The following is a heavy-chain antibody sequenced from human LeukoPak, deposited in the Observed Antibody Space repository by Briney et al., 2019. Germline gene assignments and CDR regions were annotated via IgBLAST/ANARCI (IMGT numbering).Heavy chain of an antibody. D-gene: IGHD6-13*01. J-gene: IGHJ4*02. CDR3: AKNQKSIAATGYDY. V-gene: IGHV3-23*01. Sequence: GGSLRLSCAASGFTFINYAMSWVRQAPGKGLEWVSGICGPGGSTYYADSVKGRFTISRDNSKNTLYLQMNSLRAEDTAVYYCAKNQKSIAATGYDYWRQGTRVTVSS. CDR1: GFTFINYA. CDR2: ICGPGGST.